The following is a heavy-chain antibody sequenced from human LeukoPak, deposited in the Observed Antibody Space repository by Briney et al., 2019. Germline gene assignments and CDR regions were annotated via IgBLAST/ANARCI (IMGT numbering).Heavy chain of an antibody. CDR1: GGSISSYY. J-gene: IGHJ5*02. D-gene: IGHD5-18*01. CDR3: ARRRGYSPNWFDP. V-gene: IGHV4-59*08. Sequence: KPSETLSLTCTVSGGSISSYYWSWIRQPPGKGLEWIGYIYYSGSTNYNPSLKSRVTISVDTSKNQFSLKLSSVPAADTAVYYCARRRGYSPNWFDPWGQGTLVTVSS. CDR2: IYYSGST.